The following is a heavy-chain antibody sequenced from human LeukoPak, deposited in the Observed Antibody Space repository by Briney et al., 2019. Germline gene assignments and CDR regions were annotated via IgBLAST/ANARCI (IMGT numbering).Heavy chain of an antibody. V-gene: IGHV3-21*01. CDR2: IGSSSSYI. D-gene: IGHD1-26*01. CDR3: ARDLNGRWEVLEDY. Sequence: GGSLRLSCAASGFSFSSYTMNWVRQAPGKGLEWVSSIGSSSSYIHYADSVKGRFTISRDNANDSLFLQMNSLRAEDTAVYYCARDLNGRWEVLEDYWGQGTLVTVSS. J-gene: IGHJ4*02. CDR1: GFSFSSYT.